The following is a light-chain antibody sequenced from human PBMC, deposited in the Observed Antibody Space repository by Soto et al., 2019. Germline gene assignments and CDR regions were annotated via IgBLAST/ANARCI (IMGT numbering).Light chain of an antibody. CDR2: AAS. V-gene: IGKV1-27*01. J-gene: IGKJ3*01. CDR3: QKYTRAPCT. CDR1: QGIDTY. Sequence: DIPMTQSPSSLSASVGDRVTITCRASQGIDTYLAWYQQKPGQVPKLLIYAASTLQSGVPSRFSGSGSGTDFTLTISRLQPEDVATYFCQKYTRAPCTFGPGTKVDIK.